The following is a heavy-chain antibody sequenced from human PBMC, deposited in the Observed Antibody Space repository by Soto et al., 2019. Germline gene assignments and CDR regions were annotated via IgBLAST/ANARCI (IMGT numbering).Heavy chain of an antibody. J-gene: IGHJ5*02. Sequence: QVQLQESGPGLVKPSQTLSLTCTVSGGSISSGDYYWSWIRQPPGKGLEGIGYIYYSGSTYYNPSLKSRVTISVDTSKNQFSLNLSSVTAADTAMYYCARAGVATIYPVNNRFDPWGQGTLVTVSS. CDR2: IYYSGST. D-gene: IGHD5-12*01. V-gene: IGHV4-30-4*01. CDR3: ARAGVATIYPVNNRFDP. CDR1: GGSISSGDYY.